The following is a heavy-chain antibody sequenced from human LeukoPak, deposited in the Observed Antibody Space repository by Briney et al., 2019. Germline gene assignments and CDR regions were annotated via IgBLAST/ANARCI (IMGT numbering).Heavy chain of an antibody. CDR3: AKGGSSWYD. V-gene: IGHV3-23*01. CDR2: ISGSGGST. Sequence: GGSLRLSCAASGFTVRTNNMGWARKPPGKGLEWVSVISGSGGSTYYADSVKGRFTISRDNSKNTLYLQMNSLRAEDTAVYYCAKGGSSWYDWGQGTLVTVSS. CDR1: GFTVRTNN. J-gene: IGHJ4*02. D-gene: IGHD6-13*01.